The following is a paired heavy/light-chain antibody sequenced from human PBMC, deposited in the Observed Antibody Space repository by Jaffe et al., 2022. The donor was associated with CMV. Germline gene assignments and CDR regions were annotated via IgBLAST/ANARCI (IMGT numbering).Heavy chain of an antibody. V-gene: IGHV4-39*01. CDR3: ARHGIFPSALWGGYNYQRPTNTFFDY. Sequence: QLQLQESGPGLVRPSETLSVTCIVSSASISNTNYYWAWIRQPPGKGLEWIGTIYYSGNTYYSPSLKRRVTMSVDTSKNQFSLKVNSVTAADTAVYFCARHGIFPSALWGGYNYQRPTNTFFDYWGQGLLVTFSS. J-gene: IGHJ4*02. CDR2: IYYSGNT. D-gene: IGHD3-3*01. CDR1: SASISNTNYY.
Light chain of an antibody. CDR2: KAS. Sequence: DIQMTQSPSTLSASVGDRVTITCRASQSINNWLAWYQQKPGKAPKLLIYKASESESGVPSRFSGSGSGTEFTLTISSLQPDDFATYYCQQYNGYSSMFGQGTKVEVK. CDR1: QSINNW. CDR3: QQYNGYSSM. V-gene: IGKV1-5*03. J-gene: IGKJ1*01.